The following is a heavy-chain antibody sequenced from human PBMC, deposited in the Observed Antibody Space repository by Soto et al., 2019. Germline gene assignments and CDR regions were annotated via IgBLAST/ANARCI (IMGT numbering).Heavy chain of an antibody. CDR3: ARDILFDY. V-gene: IGHV1-3*01. CDR1: GYTFTGYA. CDR2: INAGNGST. Sequence: ASVKVSCKASGYTFTGYAMHWVRQAPGQRLEWMGWINAGNGSTKYSQKFQGRVTITRDTSASTAYMELSSLRSEDTAVYYCARDILFDYWGQGTLVTVSS. D-gene: IGHD2-15*01. J-gene: IGHJ4*02.